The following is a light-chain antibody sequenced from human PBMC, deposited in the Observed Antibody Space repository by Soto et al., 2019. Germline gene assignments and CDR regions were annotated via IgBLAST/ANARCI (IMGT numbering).Light chain of an antibody. CDR2: GAS. Sequence: EIALTQSPGTLSLSPGEIATLSCRASQSVSSSYLAWYQQKPGQAARLLIYGASSSATGIPDRFSGSGSGTAFTLTISRPEPEDFAVYYCQQYGSSPQTFGQGTKLEIK. J-gene: IGKJ2*01. CDR3: QQYGSSPQT. CDR1: QSVSSSY. V-gene: IGKV3-20*01.